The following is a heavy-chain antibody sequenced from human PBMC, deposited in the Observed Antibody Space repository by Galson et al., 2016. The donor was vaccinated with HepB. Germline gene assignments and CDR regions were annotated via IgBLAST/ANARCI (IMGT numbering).Heavy chain of an antibody. J-gene: IGHJ4*02. V-gene: IGHV3-23*01. CDR2: ISTSGGST. CDR3: AKGTTRLGDN. Sequence: SCAASGFAFSAFGMTWVRQAPRKGLEWVAAISTSGGSTDSADSVKGRFTISRDNSKNRLYLQMNSLRVEDSALSYGAKGTTRLGDNWGQGILVTVSS. D-gene: IGHD4-11*01. CDR1: GFAFSAFG.